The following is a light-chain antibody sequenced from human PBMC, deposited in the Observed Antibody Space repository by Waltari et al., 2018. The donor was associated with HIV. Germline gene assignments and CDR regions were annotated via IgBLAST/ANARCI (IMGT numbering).Light chain of an antibody. Sequence: AIRMTQSPSSFSASTGDRVTITCRASQGISSYLAWYQQKPVKAPKLLIYAASTLQSGVPSRFSGSGSWTDFTLTISCLQSEDFATYYCQQYYSYPRSFGGGTKVEIK. CDR1: QGISSY. CDR2: AAS. J-gene: IGKJ4*01. CDR3: QQYYSYPRS. V-gene: IGKV1-8*01.